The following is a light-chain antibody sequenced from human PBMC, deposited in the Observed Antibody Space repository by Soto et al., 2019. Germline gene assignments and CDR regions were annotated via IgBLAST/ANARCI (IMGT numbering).Light chain of an antibody. CDR3: RQYNNWPPIT. CDR1: QSVSSN. V-gene: IGKV3-15*01. Sequence: EIVMTQSPATLSVSPGERATLSCRASQSVSSNLAWYQQKPGQAPRLLIYGASTRATGIPARFSGSGSGTDFTTTVSRLKSEDFAVYYCRQYNNWPPITFGGGTKVDLK. J-gene: IGKJ4*01. CDR2: GAS.